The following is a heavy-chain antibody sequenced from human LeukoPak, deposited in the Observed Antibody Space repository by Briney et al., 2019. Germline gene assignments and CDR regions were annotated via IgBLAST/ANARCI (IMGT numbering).Heavy chain of an antibody. V-gene: IGHV3-15*01. D-gene: IGHD3-3*01. CDR3: TTLLKDFWSGYYTVFDY. CDR2: IKSNTDGGTT. CDR1: GFTFNNAY. J-gene: IGHJ4*02. Sequence: GGSLRLSCAASGFTFNNAYMSWVRQAPGKGLEWVGRIKSNTDGGTTDYAAPVKGRFTISRDDSKNTLYLRMNSLKTEDTAVYYCTTLLKDFWSGYYTVFDYWGQGTLVTVSS.